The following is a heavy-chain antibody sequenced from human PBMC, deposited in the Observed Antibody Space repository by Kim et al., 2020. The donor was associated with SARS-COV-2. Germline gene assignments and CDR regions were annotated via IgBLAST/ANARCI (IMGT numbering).Heavy chain of an antibody. CDR2: INPNSGGI. CDR3: ATERPPRAWFGEYNYYGMDV. CDR1: GDTFTGYY. Sequence: ASVKVSCKASGDTFTGYYMHWVRQAPGQGLEWMGWINPNSGGINYAQKFQGWVTMTEDTSTDTAYMELSSLRSEDTAVYYCATERPPRAWFGEYNYYGMDVWGQGTTGTVSS. J-gene: IGHJ6*01. D-gene: IGHD3-10*01. V-gene: IGHV1-2*04.